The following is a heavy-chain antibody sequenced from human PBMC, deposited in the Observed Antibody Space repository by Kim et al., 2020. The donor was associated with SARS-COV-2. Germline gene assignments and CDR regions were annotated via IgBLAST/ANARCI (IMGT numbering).Heavy chain of an antibody. J-gene: IGHJ4*02. Sequence: YLPDSVKGRLTSSRDNSKNTLYLQMSSLRAEDTAVYYCVKEGIFSSSWYLWGQGTLVTVSS. V-gene: IGHV3-64D*06. D-gene: IGHD6-13*01. CDR3: VKEGIFSSSWYL.